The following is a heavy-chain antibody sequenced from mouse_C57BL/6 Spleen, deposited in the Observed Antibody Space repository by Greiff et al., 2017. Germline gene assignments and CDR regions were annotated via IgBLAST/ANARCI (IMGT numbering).Heavy chain of an antibody. CDR3: AHSSRTYYYAMDY. CDR1: GYAFSSSW. CDR2: IYPGDGDT. Sequence: VQLQQSGPELVKPGASVKISCKASGYAFSSSWMNWVQQRPGTGLEWIGRIYPGDGDTHYNGKFKDKATLTAAKSSSTAYMQLSSLTYEKSAVYVCAHSSRTYYYAMDYWGKGTSVTVSS. D-gene: IGHD1-1*01. J-gene: IGHJ4*01. V-gene: IGHV1-82*01.